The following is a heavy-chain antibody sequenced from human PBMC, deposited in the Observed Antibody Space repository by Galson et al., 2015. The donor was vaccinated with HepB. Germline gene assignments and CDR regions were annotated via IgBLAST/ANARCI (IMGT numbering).Heavy chain of an antibody. V-gene: IGHV1-69*01. D-gene: IGHD2-2*01. Sequence: QSGAEVKKPGESLKISCKGSGYSFTSYWIGWVRQAPGQGLEWMGGIIPIFGTANYAQKFQGRVTITADESTSTAYMELSSLRSEDTAVYYCAREGTTYPLGVKYCSSTSCYDYYYGMDVWGQGTTVTVSS. J-gene: IGHJ6*02. CDR1: GYSFTSYW. CDR2: IIPIFGTA. CDR3: AREGTTYPLGVKYCSSTSCYDYYYGMDV.